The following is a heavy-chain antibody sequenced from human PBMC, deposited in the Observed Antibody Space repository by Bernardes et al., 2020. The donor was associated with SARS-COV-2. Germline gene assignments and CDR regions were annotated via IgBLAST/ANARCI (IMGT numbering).Heavy chain of an antibody. CDR2: IKSKTDGGTT. CDR3: TTVWVTFSGYLTYYYYAMDV. CDR1: GFTFSNAW. V-gene: IGHV3-15*07. J-gene: IGHJ6*02. Sequence: GGSLRLSRAASGFTFSNAWMNWVRQAPGKGLEWVGRIKSKTDGGTTDYAAPVKGRFTISRDDSKNTLYLQMNSLKTEDTAVYYCTTVWVTFSGYLTYYYYAMDVWGQGTTVTVSS. D-gene: IGHD3-22*01.